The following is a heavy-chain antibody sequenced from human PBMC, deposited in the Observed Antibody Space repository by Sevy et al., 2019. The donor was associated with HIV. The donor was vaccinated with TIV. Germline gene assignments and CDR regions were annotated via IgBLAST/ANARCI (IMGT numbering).Heavy chain of an antibody. CDR1: GFTFSSYA. CDR2: ISGSGGST. D-gene: IGHD3-10*01. CDR3: AKDRGKYYGSDFDY. J-gene: IGHJ4*02. Sequence: GGSLRLSCAASGFTFSSYAMSWVRQAPGKGLEWVSAISGSGGSTYYADSGKGRFTISRDNSKNTLYLQMNSLRAEDTAVYYCAKDRGKYYGSDFDYWGQGTLVTVSS. V-gene: IGHV3-23*01.